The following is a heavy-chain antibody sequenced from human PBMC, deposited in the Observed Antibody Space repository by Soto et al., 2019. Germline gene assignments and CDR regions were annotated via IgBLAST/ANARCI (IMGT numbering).Heavy chain of an antibody. CDR1: GGTFSSYT. V-gene: IGHV1-69*02. CDR3: ARAYCSGGSCYGTDWFDP. J-gene: IGHJ5*02. Sequence: QVQLVQSGAEVKKPGSSVKVSCKASGGTFSSYTISWVRQAPGQGLEWMGRIIPILGIANYAQKFQGGVTITADKSTSTAYMELSSLRSEDTAVYYCARAYCSGGSCYGTDWFDPWGQGTLVTVSS. D-gene: IGHD2-15*01. CDR2: IIPILGIA.